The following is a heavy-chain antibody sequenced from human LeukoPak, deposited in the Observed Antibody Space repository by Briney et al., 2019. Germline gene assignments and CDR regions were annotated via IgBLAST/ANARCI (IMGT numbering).Heavy chain of an antibody. D-gene: IGHD5-24*01. Sequence: GGSLRLSCAASGFTFSSCGMHWVRQAPGKGLEWVAVIWYDGTNKYYADSVKGRFTISRDNSKNTLYLQMNSLRAEDTAVYYCARGRDGYNWIDYWGQGTLVTVSS. CDR3: ARGRDGYNWIDY. CDR1: GFTFSSCG. CDR2: IWYDGTNK. J-gene: IGHJ4*02. V-gene: IGHV3-33*01.